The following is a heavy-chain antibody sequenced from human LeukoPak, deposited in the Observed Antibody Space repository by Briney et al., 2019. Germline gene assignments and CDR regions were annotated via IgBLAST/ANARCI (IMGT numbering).Heavy chain of an antibody. Sequence: SETLSLTCTVSGGSISSYYWSWIRQPPGKGLEWIGYIYYSGSTNYNPTLKSRVTISVDTSKNQFSLKLSSVTAADTAVYYCARVEYGDFNYSYYYYMDVWGKGTTVTVSS. D-gene: IGHD4-17*01. CDR3: ARVEYGDFNYSYYYYMDV. V-gene: IGHV4-59*01. J-gene: IGHJ6*03. CDR1: GGSISSYY. CDR2: IYYSGST.